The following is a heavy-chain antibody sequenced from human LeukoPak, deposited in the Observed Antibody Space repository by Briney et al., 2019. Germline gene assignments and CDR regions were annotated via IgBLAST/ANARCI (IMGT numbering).Heavy chain of an antibody. CDR1: GYSFTSYW. Sequence: GESLKISCKGSGYSFTSYWIGWVRQMPGKGLEWMGIIYAGDSDTRYGPSFQGQVTISVDKSISTAYLQWSSLQASDTAMYYCARAIGTSQFYFYYGMDVWGQGTTVTVSS. V-gene: IGHV5-51*01. CDR2: IYAGDSDT. D-gene: IGHD2-2*01. J-gene: IGHJ6*02. CDR3: ARAIGTSQFYFYYGMDV.